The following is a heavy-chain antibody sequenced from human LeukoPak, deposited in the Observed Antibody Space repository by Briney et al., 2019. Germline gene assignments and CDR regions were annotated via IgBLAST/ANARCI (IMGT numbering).Heavy chain of an antibody. J-gene: IGHJ3*02. CDR1: GGSISSYY. CDR2: IYTSGST. D-gene: IGHD3-22*01. CDR3: AHTHTYYYNSSGYTDAFDI. V-gene: IGHV4-4*07. Sequence: SETLSLTCTVSGGSISSYYWSWIRQPAGKGLEWIGRIYTSGSTNYNPSLKSRVTISVDTSKNQFSLKLSSVTAADTAVYYCAHTHTYYYNSSGYTDAFDIWGQGTMVTVSS.